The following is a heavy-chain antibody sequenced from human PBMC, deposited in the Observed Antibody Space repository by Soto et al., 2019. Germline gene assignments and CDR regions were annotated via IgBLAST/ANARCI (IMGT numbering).Heavy chain of an antibody. Sequence: HPGGSLRLSCAASGFNFGFFGMHWVRQAPGKGLEWVAFISGDGINTQYADSVRGRFTPSRDYSRKTMYLQMDSLRDEDTALYYCARGNLSFDFDSWGLGTLLTVSS. D-gene: IGHD1-26*01. CDR2: ISGDGINT. CDR1: GFNFGFFG. V-gene: IGHV3-30*03. J-gene: IGHJ4*02. CDR3: ARGNLSFDFDS.